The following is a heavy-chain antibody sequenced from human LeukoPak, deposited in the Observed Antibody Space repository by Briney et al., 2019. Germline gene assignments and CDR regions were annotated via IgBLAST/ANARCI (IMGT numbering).Heavy chain of an antibody. D-gene: IGHD3-9*01. CDR2: ITNGGSTI. CDR1: GFTFSDYN. CDR3: ARSIGLTGGGVDV. Sequence: GGSLRLSCAASGFTFSDYNMNWVRQAPGKGLEWVSYITNGGSTIHHADSVKGRFTISRDNAKKTLYLQMNSLRAEDTAIYYCARSIGLTGGGVDVWGQGTTVTVSS. J-gene: IGHJ6*02. V-gene: IGHV3-11*01.